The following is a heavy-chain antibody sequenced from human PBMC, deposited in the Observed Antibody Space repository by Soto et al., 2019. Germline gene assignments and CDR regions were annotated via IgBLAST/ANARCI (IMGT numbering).Heavy chain of an antibody. CDR2: INHSGST. CDR3: ARVNRGYYDFWSGQRDFDY. D-gene: IGHD3-3*01. CDR1: GGSISSYY. V-gene: IGHV4-34*01. Sequence: ASETLSLTCTVSGGSISSYYWSWIRQPPGKGVEWIGEINHSGSTNYNPSLKSRVTISVDTSKKQFSLKLRSVTAADTAVYYCARVNRGYYDFWSGQRDFDYWGQETLVTVS. J-gene: IGHJ4*02.